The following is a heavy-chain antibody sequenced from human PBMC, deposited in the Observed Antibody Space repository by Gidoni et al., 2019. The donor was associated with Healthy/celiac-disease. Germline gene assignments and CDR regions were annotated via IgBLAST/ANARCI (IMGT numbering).Heavy chain of an antibody. CDR1: GCCISSSSYC. Sequence: QLQLQESGPGLVKPSETLSLTCTVSGCCISSSSYCWGWIRTPPGKGLEWLGSINYSGSTYSNPSLKSRVTISVDTSKNQFSLKLSSVTAADTAVYYCARQDLGDLSLSAYYYGMDVWGQGTTVTVSS. J-gene: IGHJ6*02. CDR2: INYSGST. V-gene: IGHV4-39*01. CDR3: ARQDLGDLSLSAYYYGMDV. D-gene: IGHD3-16*02.